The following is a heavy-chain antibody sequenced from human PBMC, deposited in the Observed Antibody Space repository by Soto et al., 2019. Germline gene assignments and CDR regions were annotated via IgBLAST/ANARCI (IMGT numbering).Heavy chain of an antibody. J-gene: IGHJ4*02. D-gene: IGHD1-26*01. CDR2: IYYSGST. CDR1: GGSISSGGYY. Sequence: QVQLQESGPGLVKPSQTLSLTCTVSGGSISSGGYYWSWIRQHPGKVLEWIGYIYYSGSTYYNPSRKSRVTISVDTSKNQCSLKLSSVTAADTAVYYCARGVGATGVDYWGQGTLVTVSS. V-gene: IGHV4-31*03. CDR3: ARGVGATGVDY.